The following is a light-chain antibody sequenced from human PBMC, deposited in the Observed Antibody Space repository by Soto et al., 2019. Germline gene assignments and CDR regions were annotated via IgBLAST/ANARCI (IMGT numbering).Light chain of an antibody. Sequence: PGERVTLSCRASQSVSSSYLTWYQQKAGQAPRLLIYGASTRATGIPARFSGSGSGTDFTLTISSLQPEDSATYYCHQYYNRPPWTFGQGTKVDIK. V-gene: IGKV3D-7*01. CDR1: QSVSSSY. J-gene: IGKJ1*01. CDR2: GAS. CDR3: HQYYNRPPWT.